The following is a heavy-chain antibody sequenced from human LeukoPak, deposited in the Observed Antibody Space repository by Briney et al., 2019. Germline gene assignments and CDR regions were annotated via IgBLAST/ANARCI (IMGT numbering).Heavy chain of an antibody. D-gene: IGHD2-2*01. CDR1: GYTFTGYY. J-gene: IGHJ4*02. Sequence: GASVKVSCKASGYTFTGYYMHWVRQAPGQGLEWMGWINPNSGGTNYAQKFQGRVTMTRDTSISTAYMELSRLRSDDTAVYYCARGLGYCSSTSCYFPYYWGQGTLVTVSS. V-gene: IGHV1-2*02. CDR2: INPNSGGT. CDR3: ARGLGYCSSTSCYFPYY.